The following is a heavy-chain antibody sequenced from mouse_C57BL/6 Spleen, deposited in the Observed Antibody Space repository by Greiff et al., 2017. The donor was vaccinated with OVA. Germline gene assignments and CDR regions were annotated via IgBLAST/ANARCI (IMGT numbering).Heavy chain of an antibody. CDR2: IWTGGGT. Sequence: VHLVESGPGLVAPSQSLSITCTVSGFSLTSYAISWVRQPPGKGLEWLGVIWTGGGTNYNSALKSRLSISKDNSKSQVFLKMNSLQTDDTARYYCASSYSNYEAWFAYWGQGTLVTVSA. J-gene: IGHJ3*01. V-gene: IGHV2-9-1*01. CDR1: GFSLTSYA. D-gene: IGHD2-5*01. CDR3: ASSYSNYEAWFAY.